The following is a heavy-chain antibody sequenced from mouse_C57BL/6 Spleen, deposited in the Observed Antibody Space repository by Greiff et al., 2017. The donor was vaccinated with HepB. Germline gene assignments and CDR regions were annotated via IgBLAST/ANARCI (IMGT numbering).Heavy chain of an antibody. J-gene: IGHJ2*01. Sequence: VQLQQSGAELVKPGASVKLSCKASGYTFTSYWMQWVKQRPGQGLEWIGEIDPSDSYTNYNQKFKGKATLTVDTSSSTAYMQLSSLTSEDSAVYYCAVYYDYDGYFDYWGQGTTLTVSS. CDR1: GYTFTSYW. D-gene: IGHD2-4*01. V-gene: IGHV1-50*01. CDR3: AVYYDYDGYFDY. CDR2: IDPSDSYT.